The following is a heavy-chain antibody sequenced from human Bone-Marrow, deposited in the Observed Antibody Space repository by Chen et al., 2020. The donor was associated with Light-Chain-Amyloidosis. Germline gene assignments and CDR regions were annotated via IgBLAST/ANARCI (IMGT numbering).Heavy chain of an antibody. CDR3: ARRRDGYNFDY. Sequence: EVQLEQSGPEVKKTGESLKISCKGSGYTFPNYWIGGVRQMPGKGLEWRGGIYPDASDARYSPSFEGQVTISADKAITTAYLQWRSLKASDTAMYYCARRRDGYNFDYWGQGTLVTVSS. CDR2: IYPDASDA. D-gene: IGHD5-12*01. V-gene: IGHV5-51*01. J-gene: IGHJ4*02. CDR1: GYTFPNYW.